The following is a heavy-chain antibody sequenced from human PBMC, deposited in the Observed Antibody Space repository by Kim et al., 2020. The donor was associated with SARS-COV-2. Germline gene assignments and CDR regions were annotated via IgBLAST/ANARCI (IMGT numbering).Heavy chain of an antibody. D-gene: IGHD4-17*01. CDR3: ARGDYTKRGYFDY. J-gene: IGHJ4*02. CDR1: GGSISSYY. V-gene: IGHV4-59*08. CDR2: IYYSGST. Sequence: SETLSLTCTVSGGSISSYYWSWIRQPPGKGLEWIGYIYYSGSTNYNPSLKSRVTISVDTSKNQFSLKLSSVTAADTAVYYCARGDYTKRGYFDYWGQGTLVTVSS.